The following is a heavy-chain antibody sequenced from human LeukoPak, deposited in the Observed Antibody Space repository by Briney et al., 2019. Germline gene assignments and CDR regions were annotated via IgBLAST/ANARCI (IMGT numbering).Heavy chain of an antibody. CDR2: IYYSGTT. V-gene: IGHV4-61*01. Sequence: SETLSLTCTVSGGSISSGSYYWSWIRQPPGKGLEWIGYIYYSGTTNYNPSLKSRVTISVDTSKNQFSLKLSSVTAADTAVYYCARGVYIAAAQYAYWGQGTLVTVSS. D-gene: IGHD6-13*01. CDR1: GGSISSGSYY. CDR3: ARGVYIAAAQYAY. J-gene: IGHJ4*02.